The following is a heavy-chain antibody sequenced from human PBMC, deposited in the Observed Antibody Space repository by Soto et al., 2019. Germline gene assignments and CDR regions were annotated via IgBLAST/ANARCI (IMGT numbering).Heavy chain of an antibody. V-gene: IGHV4-38-2*01. J-gene: IGHJ4*02. CDR1: GYSISSGYY. CDR2: IHQSGGT. D-gene: IGHD2-8*01. CDR3: ARVRDCSNGVCSTGSLDX. Sequence: SETLSLTFAVSGYSISSGYYWAWIRQPPGKGLEWIATIHQSGGTYYNPSLKSRVTISVDTSKNQFSLKLSSVTAADTAVFYCARVRDCSNGVCSTGSLDXWGQGTLVTVSX.